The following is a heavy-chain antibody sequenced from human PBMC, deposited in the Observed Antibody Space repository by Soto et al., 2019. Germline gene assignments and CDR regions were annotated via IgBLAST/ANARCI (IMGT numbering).Heavy chain of an antibody. D-gene: IGHD3-3*01. Sequence: QGQRVQSGAEVQKPGSSVKVSCKASGGTFSSYAISWVRQAPGQGLEWMGGIIPIFGTANYAQKFQGRVTITADESTSTAYMQLSSIRSEDTAVYYCAGSGYDISRDGYYYYGLDVGGQGTTVTVSS. J-gene: IGHJ6*02. V-gene: IGHV1-69*01. CDR1: GGTFSSYA. CDR2: IIPIFGTA. CDR3: AGSGYDISRDGYYYYGLDV.